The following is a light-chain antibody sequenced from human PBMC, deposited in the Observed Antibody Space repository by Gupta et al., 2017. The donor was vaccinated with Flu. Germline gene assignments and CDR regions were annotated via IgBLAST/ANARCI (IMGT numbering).Light chain of an antibody. CDR2: VAS. CDR3: QQYGNSSLYS. J-gene: IGKJ2*03. CDR1: QTINNNY. V-gene: IGKV3-20*01. Sequence: EIVLTQSPGTLSLSPGERATLSCRASQTINNNYLAWYQQKPGQAPRLLIYVASSRATGIPDRFSGSGSGTDFTLTISRREPEDFAVYYCQQYGNSSLYSFGQGTKLEIK.